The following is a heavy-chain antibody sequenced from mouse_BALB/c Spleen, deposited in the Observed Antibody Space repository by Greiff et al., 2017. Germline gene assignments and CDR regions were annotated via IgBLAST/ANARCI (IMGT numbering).Heavy chain of an antibody. J-gene: IGHJ3*01. CDR1: GFNIKDTY. Sequence: VQLQQSGAELVKPGASVKLSCTASGFNIKDTYMHWVKQRPEQGLEWIGRIDPANGNTKYDPKFQGKATITADTSSNTAYLQLSSLTSEDTAVYYCARTCGSSLFAYWGQGTLVTVSA. V-gene: IGHV14-3*02. CDR3: ARTCGSSLFAY. D-gene: IGHD1-1*01. CDR2: IDPANGNT.